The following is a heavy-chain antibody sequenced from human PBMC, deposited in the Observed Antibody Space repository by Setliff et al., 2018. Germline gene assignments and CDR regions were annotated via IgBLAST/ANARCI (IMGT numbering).Heavy chain of an antibody. CDR3: ARGGYGDYEGRSDY. J-gene: IGHJ4*02. CDR2: XXXXXXXX. Sequence: GESLKISCKGSGYSFTSYWIGWVRRMPGKXXXXXXXXXXXXXXXXXXPSXXXQVTISXDKSISTAYLQWSSLKASDTAMYYCARGGYGDYEGRSDYWGQGTLVTVSS. V-gene: IGHV5-51*01. CDR1: GYSFTSYW. D-gene: IGHD4-17*01.